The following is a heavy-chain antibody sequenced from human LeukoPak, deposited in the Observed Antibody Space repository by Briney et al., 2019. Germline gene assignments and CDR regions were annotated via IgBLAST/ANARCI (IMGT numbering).Heavy chain of an antibody. J-gene: IGHJ3*02. CDR3: AKGESNWNDGALEI. CDR2: ITGDSSSI. CDR1: GFTFGSSE. V-gene: IGHV3-23*01. D-gene: IGHD1-20*01. Sequence: GVSLRLSCAASGFTFGSSEINWMRQPPGRGPQWVSSITGDSSSIHYADSVKGCFTISRDNSKNTLYLQMNNLRAEDTALYYCAKGESNWNDGALEIWGQGTMVTVSS.